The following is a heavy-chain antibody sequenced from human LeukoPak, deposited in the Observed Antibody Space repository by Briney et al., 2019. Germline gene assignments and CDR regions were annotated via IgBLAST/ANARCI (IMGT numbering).Heavy chain of an antibody. Sequence: PSETLSLTCAVYGGSFSGYYWSWIRQPPGKGLEWIGEINHSGSTNYNPSLKSRVTISVDTSKNQFSLKLSSVTAADTAVYYCAGLRILTGPYWFDPWGQGTLVTVSS. CDR2: INHSGST. V-gene: IGHV4-34*01. J-gene: IGHJ5*02. CDR1: GGSFSGYY. CDR3: AGLRILTGPYWFDP. D-gene: IGHD3-9*01.